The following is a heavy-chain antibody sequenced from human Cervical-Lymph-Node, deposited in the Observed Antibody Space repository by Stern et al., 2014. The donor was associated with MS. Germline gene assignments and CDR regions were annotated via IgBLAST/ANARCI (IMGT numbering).Heavy chain of an antibody. V-gene: IGHV2-70*04. J-gene: IGHJ4*02. CDR1: GFSLNTAGTR. Sequence: QVTLKESGPALVKPTQTLTLTCSFSGFSLNTAGTRVTWIRQPTGKALESLAGIDWDDAKFSRPSLKTRLTISKDTSKNQVVLTLTNMDPVDSATYYCARSLAGVFDFWGQGTMVTVSS. CDR2: IDWDDAK. CDR3: ARSLAGVFDF.